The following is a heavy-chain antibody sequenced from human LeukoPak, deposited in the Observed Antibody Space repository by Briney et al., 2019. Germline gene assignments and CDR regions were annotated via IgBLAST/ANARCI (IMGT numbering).Heavy chain of an antibody. CDR1: GYTFTSYD. CDR2: MNPNSGNT. J-gene: IGHJ6*02. V-gene: IGHV1-8*01. Sequence: ASVKVSCKASGYTFTSYDINWVRQATGQGLEWMGWMNPNSGNTGYAQKFQGRVTMTRNTSISTAYMELSSLRSEDTAVYYCARGLPLSGPYYYGMDVWGQGTTVTVSS. CDR3: ARGLPLSGPYYYGMDV. D-gene: IGHD2-15*01.